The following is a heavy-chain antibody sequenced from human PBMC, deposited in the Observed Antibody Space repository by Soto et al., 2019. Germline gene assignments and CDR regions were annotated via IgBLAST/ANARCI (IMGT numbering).Heavy chain of an antibody. Sequence: GSLLLACPASGFSFSKYAMSWVRQGPGKGLEWVAGVTATGGSTFYQDSVKGRFTISRDNSRNTLYVHMSSLRAEDTAVYFCAKDSGAIAEREVLDYWGQGTLVIVSS. CDR2: VTATGGST. CDR1: GFSFSKYA. CDR3: AKDSGAIAEREVLDY. D-gene: IGHD6-13*01. J-gene: IGHJ4*02. V-gene: IGHV3-23*01.